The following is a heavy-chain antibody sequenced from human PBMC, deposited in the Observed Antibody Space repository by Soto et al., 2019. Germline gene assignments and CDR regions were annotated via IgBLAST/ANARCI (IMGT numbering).Heavy chain of an antibody. V-gene: IGHV1-69*01. CDR3: AGDNRGGDSSGYYYGY. CDR1: GRTFSSYA. CDR2: IIPTSGTA. Sequence: QVQLVQSGAEVKKPGSSVKVSCKASGRTFSSYAISWVRQAPGQGLEWMGGIIPTSGTANYAQKFQGRVTVTADESTSTAYMERSSLRSEDTAGYYGAGDNRGGDSSGYYYGYWGQGTLVTVSS. D-gene: IGHD3-22*01. J-gene: IGHJ4*02.